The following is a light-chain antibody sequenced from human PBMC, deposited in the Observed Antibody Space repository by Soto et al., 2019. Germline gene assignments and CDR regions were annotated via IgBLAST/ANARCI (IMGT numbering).Light chain of an antibody. V-gene: IGKV3-11*01. Sequence: EIVLTQSPATLSLSPGERATLSCRASQSVSSYLAWYQQKPGQAPRLLIYDASNRATGIPARFSGSGSGTDFTLTISSLEPEDFAVYYWQQRSNWHQLTCGGGTKVEIK. J-gene: IGKJ4*01. CDR2: DAS. CDR1: QSVSSY. CDR3: QQRSNWHQLT.